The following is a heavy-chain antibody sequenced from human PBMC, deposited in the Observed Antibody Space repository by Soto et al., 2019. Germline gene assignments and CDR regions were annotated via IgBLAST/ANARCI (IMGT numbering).Heavy chain of an antibody. Sequence: SETLSLTCTVSGGSISSGGYYWSWIRQHPGKGLEWIGYIYYSGSTYYNPSLKSRVTISVDTSKNQFSLKLSSVTAADTAVYYCARVPRTTGAIKYYFAYWGQGTLVTVSS. CDR1: GGSISSGGYY. J-gene: IGHJ4*02. V-gene: IGHV4-31*03. CDR2: IYYSGST. CDR3: ARVPRTTGAIKYYFAY. D-gene: IGHD1-7*01.